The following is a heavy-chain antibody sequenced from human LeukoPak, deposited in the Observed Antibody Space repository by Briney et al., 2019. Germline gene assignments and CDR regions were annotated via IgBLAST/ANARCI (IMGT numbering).Heavy chain of an antibody. CDR2: YSWRRGII. CDR1: GFLFDDHG. J-gene: IGHJ3*02. CDR3: AKDTGSPADAITMEDNAFDI. D-gene: IGHD3-3*01. V-gene: IGHV3-9*01. Sequence: GGSLRLSCAPSGFLFDDHGMHWVRHAPGEGLEWVSDYSWRRGIILYADSVKGRFTISRANAKNSLDLQMESLRAEDTAVYYCAKDTGSPADAITMEDNAFDIWGQGTMVTVSS.